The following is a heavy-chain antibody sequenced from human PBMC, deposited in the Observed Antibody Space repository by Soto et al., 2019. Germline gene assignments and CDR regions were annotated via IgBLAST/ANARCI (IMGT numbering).Heavy chain of an antibody. Sequence: SETLSLTCTVSGGSIISYYWIWIRQPPGKGLEWIGYIYYSGSTNYNPSLQSRVTISVDTSKSQFSLRLSSVPAADTAVYYCARMGIEPSTPSFDYGGLGTLVTVSS. CDR3: ARMGIEPSTPSFDY. CDR1: GGSIISYY. D-gene: IGHD7-27*01. CDR2: IYYSGST. V-gene: IGHV4-59*01. J-gene: IGHJ4*02.